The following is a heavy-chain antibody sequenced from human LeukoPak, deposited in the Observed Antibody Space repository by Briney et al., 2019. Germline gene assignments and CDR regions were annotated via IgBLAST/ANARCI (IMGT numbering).Heavy chain of an antibody. CDR3: VRDADWAFNY. CDR2: ITPEGRRM. D-gene: IGHD3-9*01. J-gene: IGHJ4*02. Sequence: GGSLRLSCAASGFTFSGHWMHWARQRPGKGREWVANITPEGRRMNYADSVRGRFTISRDNAKNSLSLQMSSLRVEDTAVYYCVRDADWAFNYWGQGTLVTVSS. V-gene: IGHV3-7*03. CDR1: GFTFSGHW.